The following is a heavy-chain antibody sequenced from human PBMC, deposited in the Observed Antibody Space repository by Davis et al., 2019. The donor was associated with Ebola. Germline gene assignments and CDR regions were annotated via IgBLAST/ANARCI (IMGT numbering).Heavy chain of an antibody. D-gene: IGHD3-16*01. CDR1: GFSLSTGGMR. CDR3: ARLGDYYYVDV. CDR2: IDWDGEK. V-gene: IGHV2-70*04. Sequence: SGPTLVKPTQTLTLTCNFSGFSLSTGGMRVSWIRQPPGKALEWLAHIDWDGEKFYSTSLKTRLTISKDTSKNQVFLTMTNLAPVDTATYYCARLGDYYYVDVWGKGTTVTVTS. J-gene: IGHJ6*03.